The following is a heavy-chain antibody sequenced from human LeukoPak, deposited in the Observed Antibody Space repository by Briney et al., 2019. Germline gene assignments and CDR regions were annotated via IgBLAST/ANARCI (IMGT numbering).Heavy chain of an antibody. J-gene: IGHJ4*02. Sequence: GGSLRLSCSASGFTFNNYAMSWVRQVPEKGLEWVSGIFGSGGSAHYADSVKGRFTISRDNSKNTVYLQMDSLRVEDTAVYYCGKTTTGYSSGRYPGWTVDYWGQGTLVTVSS. CDR2: IFGSGGSA. CDR1: GFTFNNYA. CDR3: GKTTTGYSSGRYPGWTVDY. V-gene: IGHV3-23*01. D-gene: IGHD6-19*01.